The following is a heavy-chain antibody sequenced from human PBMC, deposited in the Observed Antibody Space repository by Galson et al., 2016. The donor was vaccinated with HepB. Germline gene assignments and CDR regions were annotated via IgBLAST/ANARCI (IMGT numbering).Heavy chain of an antibody. V-gene: IGHV3-30*03. J-gene: IGHJ4*02. Sequence: SLRLSCAASGFSFNSYGMHWVRQDPGKGLEWVAVLSYDENKEFYADSIKGRFTISRDTSKNTLFLQTDSLRPEDTAVYYCARAGVEWLLIGLVADYWGQGTLVTVSS. D-gene: IGHD3-3*01. CDR3: ARAGVEWLLIGLVADY. CDR2: LSYDENKE. CDR1: GFSFNSYG.